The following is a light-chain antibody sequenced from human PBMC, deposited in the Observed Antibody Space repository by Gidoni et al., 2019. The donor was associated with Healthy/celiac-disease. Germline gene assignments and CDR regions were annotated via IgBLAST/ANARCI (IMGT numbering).Light chain of an antibody. CDR1: QSISSY. J-gene: IGKJ4*01. V-gene: IGKV1-39*01. CDR2: AAS. Sequence: DIQMTQSPSSLSASVGDRVTITCRESQSISSYLNWYQQKPGKAPKLLIYAASSLQSGVPSRFSGSGSGTDFTLTISSLQPEDFATYYCQQSYSTPQLTFGGXTKVEIK. CDR3: QQSYSTPQLT.